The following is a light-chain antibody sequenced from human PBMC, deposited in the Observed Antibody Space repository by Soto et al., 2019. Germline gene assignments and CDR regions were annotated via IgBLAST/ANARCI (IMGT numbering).Light chain of an antibody. V-gene: IGLV1-40*01. CDR1: SSNIGAVYD. Sequence: QSVLTQPPSVSGAPGQRVTISCTGSSSNIGAVYDVHWYQQLPGTAPKLPIYGNSNRPSGVPDRFSGSKSGTSASLAITGLQAEDEADYYCQSYDSSLSGSGVFGGGTQLTVL. CDR3: QSYDSSLSGSGV. CDR2: GNS. J-gene: IGLJ2*01.